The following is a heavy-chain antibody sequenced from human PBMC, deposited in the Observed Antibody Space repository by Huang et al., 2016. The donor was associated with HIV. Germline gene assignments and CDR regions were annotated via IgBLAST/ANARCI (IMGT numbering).Heavy chain of an antibody. D-gene: IGHD1-7*01. CDR2: IKQDESEK. Sequence: VESGGRLVQPGGSLRLSCVGSTFRFGAYWMIGVRQSPGKGLEWVANIKQDESEKYYGDSVKGRFNISRGNAKKVLFLEMNNVRVEDTATYYCATKTAAMDIWGQGTTVTVS. CDR1: TFRFGAYW. J-gene: IGHJ6*02. CDR3: ATKTAAMDI. V-gene: IGHV3-7*01.